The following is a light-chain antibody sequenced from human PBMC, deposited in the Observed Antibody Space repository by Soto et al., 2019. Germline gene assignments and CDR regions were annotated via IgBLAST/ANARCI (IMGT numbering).Light chain of an antibody. CDR3: QQYNSWPLT. V-gene: IGKV3-15*01. Sequence: IVMTQSPATLSVSPGDRGTLSCRASQSVRSNSAWYQQKPGQVPRLLIYGASRRANGIPARFSGSGYETEFTLTISSLQSEDFAVYYCQQYNSWPLTFGGGTKVEIK. CDR1: QSVRSN. J-gene: IGKJ4*01. CDR2: GAS.